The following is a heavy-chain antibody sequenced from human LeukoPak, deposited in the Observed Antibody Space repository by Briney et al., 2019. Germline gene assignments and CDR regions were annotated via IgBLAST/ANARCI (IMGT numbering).Heavy chain of an antibody. V-gene: IGHV3-9*01. CDR2: ISWNSGSI. Sequence: GGSLRLSCAASGFTFDDYAMHWVRQAPGKGLEWVSGISWNSGSIGYADSVKGRFTISRDNAKNSLYLQMNSLRAEDTAVYYCARCGTKGYFDYYYYMDVWGKGTTVTVSS. CDR1: GFTFDDYA. CDR3: ARCGTKGYFDYYYYMDV. D-gene: IGHD1-7*01. J-gene: IGHJ6*03.